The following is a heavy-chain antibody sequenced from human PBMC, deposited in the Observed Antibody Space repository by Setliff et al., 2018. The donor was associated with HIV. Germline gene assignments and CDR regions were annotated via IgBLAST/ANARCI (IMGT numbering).Heavy chain of an antibody. Sequence: GSLRLSCAASGFTFSSYWMSWVRQAPGKGLEWVANIKQDGSEKYCVDSVKGRFTISRDNAKNSLYLQMNSLRAEDTAVYYCARDANWERGSHYFDYWGQGTLVTVSS. CDR3: ARDANWERGSHYFDY. V-gene: IGHV3-7*01. J-gene: IGHJ4*02. CDR1: GFTFSSYW. D-gene: IGHD7-27*01. CDR2: IKQDGSEK.